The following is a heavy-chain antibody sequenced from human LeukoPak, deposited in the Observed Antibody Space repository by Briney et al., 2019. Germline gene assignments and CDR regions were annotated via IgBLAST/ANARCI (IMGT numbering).Heavy chain of an antibody. CDR3: ASAQFEECLYYMDV. CDR2: ISAYNGNT. J-gene: IGHJ6*03. D-gene: IGHD3-10*01. CDR1: GCTFTRYV. Sequence: GASETVSCKASGCTFTRYVIIGLRQAPGKGGEWIGWISAYNGNTNHPQKPQGTITMTTKTSTSTVYTEARRFNSDDTAVYFWASAQFEECLYYMDVWGKGSTVT. V-gene: IGHV1-18*01.